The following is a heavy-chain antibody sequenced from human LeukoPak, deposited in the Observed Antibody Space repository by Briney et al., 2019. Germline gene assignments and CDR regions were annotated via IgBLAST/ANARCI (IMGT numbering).Heavy chain of an antibody. Sequence: GGSLRLSCAASGFTFSSYWMHWVRQAPGKGLEWVSSLNGRGDSPYYADSVKGRFTISRDNSKNTLYLQMHSLRVEDTAVYYCAKGPHRDYWGQGTLLTVSS. V-gene: IGHV3-23*01. CDR2: LNGRGDSP. J-gene: IGHJ4*02. CDR3: AKGPHRDY. CDR1: GFTFSSYW.